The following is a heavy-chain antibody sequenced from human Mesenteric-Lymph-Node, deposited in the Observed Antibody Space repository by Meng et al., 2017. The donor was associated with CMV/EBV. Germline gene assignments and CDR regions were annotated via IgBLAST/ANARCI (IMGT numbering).Heavy chain of an antibody. D-gene: IGHD6-13*01. V-gene: IGHV4-59*01. CDR3: ARVTAAAGRGFDY. J-gene: IGHJ4*02. CDR1: GGSISSYY. CDR2: IYYSRST. Sequence: ESLKISCTVSGGSISSYYWSWIRQPPGKGLEWIGYIYYSRSTNYNPSLKSRVTISVDTSKNQFSLKLNSVTPADTAVYYCARVTAAAGRGFDYWGQGTPVTVSS.